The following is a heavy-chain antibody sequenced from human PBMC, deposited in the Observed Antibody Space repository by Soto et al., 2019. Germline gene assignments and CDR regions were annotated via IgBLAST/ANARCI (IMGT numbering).Heavy chain of an antibody. V-gene: IGHV4-30-2*01. CDR3: AAGGGLPRYY. J-gene: IGHJ4*02. CDR1: GGSISSGGYS. CDR2: IYHRGST. D-gene: IGHD5-12*01. Sequence: QLQLQESGSGLVKPSQTLSLTCAVSGGSISSGGYSWSWFRQPPGKGLEWIGYIYHRGSTYYNPSLKSLVTISVDRSKNQFSLKLSSVTAEDTAVYFCAAGGGLPRYYWGQGTLGTVCS.